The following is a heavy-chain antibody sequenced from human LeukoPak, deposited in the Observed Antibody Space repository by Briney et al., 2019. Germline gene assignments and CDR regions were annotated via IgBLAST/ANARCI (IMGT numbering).Heavy chain of an antibody. J-gene: IGHJ4*03. V-gene: IGHV3-23*01. CDR3: ARDAGVVAVHYFDH. D-gene: IGHD3-3*01. CDR2: TGGLGGST. CDR1: GFTFSSHA. Sequence: GGSLRLSCAASGFTFSSHAMGWVRQPPGKGLEWVSATGGLGGSTYYAGSVKGRFTISRDNSRNTLYLQMDGLRADDTAVYYCARDAGVVAVHYFDHWGHGTLATVSS.